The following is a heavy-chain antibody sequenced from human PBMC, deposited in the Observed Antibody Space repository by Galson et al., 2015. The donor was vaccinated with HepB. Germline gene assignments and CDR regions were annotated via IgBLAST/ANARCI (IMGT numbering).Heavy chain of an antibody. Sequence: SLRLSCAASGFTFSSYSMNWVRQAPGKGLEWVSYISSSSSTIYYADSVEGRFTISRDNAKNSLYLQMNSLRAEDTAVYYCAREGSHSITMVRGAIPSRYFDYWGQGTLVTVSS. V-gene: IGHV3-48*04. D-gene: IGHD3-10*01. CDR2: ISSSSSTI. J-gene: IGHJ4*02. CDR1: GFTFSSYS. CDR3: AREGSHSITMVRGAIPSRYFDY.